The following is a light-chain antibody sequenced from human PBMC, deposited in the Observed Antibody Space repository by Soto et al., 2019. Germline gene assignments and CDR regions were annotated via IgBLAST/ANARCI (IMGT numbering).Light chain of an antibody. Sequence: VLTQSPATLSVFPGEGATLSCRASQSVATNLAWYQQRPGQAPRLLIYGASKRAIGLPARFSGSGSGTEFTLTITSLQSEDFAVYYCQQYNKWPQTFGQGTNVAIK. CDR1: QSVATN. V-gene: IGKV3-15*01. CDR3: QQYNKWPQT. J-gene: IGKJ1*01. CDR2: GAS.